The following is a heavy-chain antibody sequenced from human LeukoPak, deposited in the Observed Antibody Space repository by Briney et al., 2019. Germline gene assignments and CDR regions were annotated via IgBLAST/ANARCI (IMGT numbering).Heavy chain of an antibody. CDR1: GDTFTDYY. CDR3: AASTVQNYYWYYGMDV. Sequence: ASVKVSCKASGDTFTDYYIYWVRQGPGQGLEWMGWINPNSGGTNYAQKFQGRVTMTWDTSILTAYMELSSLTSDDTAVYYCAASTVQNYYWYYGMDVWGQGTTVTVSS. D-gene: IGHD4-17*01. CDR2: INPNSGGT. V-gene: IGHV1-2*02. J-gene: IGHJ6*02.